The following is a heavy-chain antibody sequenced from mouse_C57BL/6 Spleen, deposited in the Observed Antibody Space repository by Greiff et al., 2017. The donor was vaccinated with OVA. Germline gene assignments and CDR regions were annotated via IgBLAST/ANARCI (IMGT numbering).Heavy chain of an antibody. CDR2: ISSGGSYT. D-gene: IGHD1-3*01. Sequence: EVQLMQSGGDLVKPGGSLKLSCAASGFTFSSYGMSWVRQTPDKRLEWVATISSGGSYTYYPDSVKGRFTISRDNAKNTLYLQMSSLKSEDTAMYYCAREVAYWGQGTLVTVSA. V-gene: IGHV5-6*01. CDR3: AREVAY. J-gene: IGHJ3*01. CDR1: GFTFSSYG.